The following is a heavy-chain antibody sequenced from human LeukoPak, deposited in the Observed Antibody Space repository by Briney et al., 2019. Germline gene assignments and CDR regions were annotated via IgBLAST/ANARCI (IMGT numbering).Heavy chain of an antibody. CDR2: ISYDGSNT. CDR3: AKDQWFGELLFYYYRMHV. V-gene: IGHV3-30*18. D-gene: IGHD3-10*01. J-gene: IGHJ6*02. Sequence: GGSLRLSCAASGFTFSRYGMHWVRQAPGKGLEWVAVISYDGSNTYYADSVKGRFTISRDNSKNTLYLQMNSLRAEDTAVYYCAKDQWFGELLFYYYRMHVWGQGTTVTVSS. CDR1: GFTFSRYG.